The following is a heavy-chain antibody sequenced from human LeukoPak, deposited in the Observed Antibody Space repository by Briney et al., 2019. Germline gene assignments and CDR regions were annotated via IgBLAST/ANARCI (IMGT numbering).Heavy chain of an antibody. CDR2: INHSGST. V-gene: IGHV4-34*01. CDR1: GGSFSGYY. D-gene: IGHD6-19*01. J-gene: IGHJ3*02. CDR3: ATLRIAVAGGNDAFDI. Sequence: SETLSLTCAVYGGSFSGYYWSWIRQPPGKGLEWIGEINHSGSTNYNPSLKSRVTISVDTSKSQFSLKLSSVTAADTAVYYCATLRIAVAGGNDAFDIWGQGTMVTVSS.